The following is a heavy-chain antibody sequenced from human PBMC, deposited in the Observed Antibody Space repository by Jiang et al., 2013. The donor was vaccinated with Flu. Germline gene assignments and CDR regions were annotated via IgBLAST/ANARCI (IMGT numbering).Heavy chain of an antibody. J-gene: IGHJ3*02. CDR2: SILVTLIP. Sequence: EVKKPGESLKISCKGSWIQLYQLLDRLGDARCPGKAWSGWGSSILVTLIPDTARPSQGQVTISADKSISTAYLQWSSLKASDTAMYYCARQYSGSYLGFDAFDIWGQGTMVTVSS. CDR1: IQLYQLL. V-gene: IGHV5-51*01. CDR3: ARQYSGSYLGFDAFDI. D-gene: IGHD1-26*01.